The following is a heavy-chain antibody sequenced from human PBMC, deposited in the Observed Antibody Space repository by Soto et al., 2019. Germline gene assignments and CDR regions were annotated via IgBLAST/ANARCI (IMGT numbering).Heavy chain of an antibody. CDR2: IYYSGST. J-gene: IGHJ6*02. D-gene: IGHD2-2*01. CDR3: APPGRSCPYYYSYGMAF. Sequence: SSETLSLTCTVSGGSISSSSYYWGWIRQPPGKGLEWIGSIYYSGSTYYNPSIKSRVTISVDTSKNQFSLTLSSFPAADTAVFSCAPPGRSCPYYYSYGMAFWGQGTTVPVSS. CDR1: GGSISSSSYY. V-gene: IGHV4-39*01.